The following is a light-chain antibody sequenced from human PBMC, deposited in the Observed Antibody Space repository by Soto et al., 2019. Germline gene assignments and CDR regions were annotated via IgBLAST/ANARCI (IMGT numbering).Light chain of an antibody. Sequence: SARTPPPSASGSPGQSVAISCTGTSSDVGGYNYVSWYQQHPGKAPKLMIYEVNKRPSGVPDRFSGYKSGNTASLTVSGLQAEDEADYYCSSYAGSSNVFGTGTKVTVL. CDR2: EVN. J-gene: IGLJ1*01. CDR3: SSYAGSSNV. V-gene: IGLV2-8*01. CDR1: SSDVGGYNY.